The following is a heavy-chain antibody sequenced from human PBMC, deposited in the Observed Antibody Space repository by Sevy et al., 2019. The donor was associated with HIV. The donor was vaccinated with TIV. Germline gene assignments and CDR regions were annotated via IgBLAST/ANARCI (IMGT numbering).Heavy chain of an antibody. J-gene: IGHJ4*02. D-gene: IGHD5-12*01. CDR3: ARKMAIITGYFDY. Sequence: GGSLRLSCAASGLSFSTYEMNWVRQAPGKGLEWIAHISSSGDLIYYADSVKGRFTISRDNAKKSVYLQMNSLRAEDTAVYYCARKMAIITGYFDYWGQGTLVTVSS. CDR2: ISSSGDLI. V-gene: IGHV3-48*03. CDR1: GLSFSTYE.